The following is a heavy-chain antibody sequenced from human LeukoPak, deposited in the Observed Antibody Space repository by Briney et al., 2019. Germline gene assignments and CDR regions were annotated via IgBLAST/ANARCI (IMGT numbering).Heavy chain of an antibody. V-gene: IGHV4-34*01. CDR2: INHSGST. J-gene: IGHJ6*02. D-gene: IGHD1-1*01. CDR1: GGSFSGYY. CDR3: ARAEPQPHVRTYYYGMDV. Sequence: PSETLSLTCAVYGGSFSGYYWSWIRQPPGKGLEWIGEINHSGSTNYNPSLKSRVTISVDTSKNQFSLKLSSVTAADTAVYYCARAEPQPHVRTYYYGMDVWGQGTTVTVSS.